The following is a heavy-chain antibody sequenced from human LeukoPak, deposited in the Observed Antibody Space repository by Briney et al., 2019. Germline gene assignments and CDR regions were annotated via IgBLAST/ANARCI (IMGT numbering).Heavy chain of an antibody. Sequence: GESLKISCKGSGYRFTTYWIGWVRQMPGKGLEWMGIINPGDSDTRYSPSFQGQVTISADKSISTAYLLWSSLKASDTAMYYCARHPITRYYDSSGYSAAGPDYWGQGTLVTVSS. CDR3: ARHPITRYYDSSGYSAAGPDY. V-gene: IGHV5-51*01. CDR1: GYRFTTYW. CDR2: INPGDSDT. D-gene: IGHD3-22*01. J-gene: IGHJ4*02.